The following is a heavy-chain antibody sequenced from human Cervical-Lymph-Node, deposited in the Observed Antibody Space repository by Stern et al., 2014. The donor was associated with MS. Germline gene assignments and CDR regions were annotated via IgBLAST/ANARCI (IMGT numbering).Heavy chain of an antibody. J-gene: IGHJ4*02. CDR3: ARFYDRSGYYFDY. V-gene: IGHV7-4-1*02. Sequence: QVQLVQSGAELMKPGASVKVSCKASGYTFTYYAMNWVRQAPGQGLEWMGWINTDTGNPTYAQGFTGRFVFSLDTSVSTAYLQISSLRAEDTAVYYCARFYDRSGYYFDYWGQGTLVTVSS. D-gene: IGHD3-22*01. CDR1: GYTFTYYA. CDR2: INTDTGNP.